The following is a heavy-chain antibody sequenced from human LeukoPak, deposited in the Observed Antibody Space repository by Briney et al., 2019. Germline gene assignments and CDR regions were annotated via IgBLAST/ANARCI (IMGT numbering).Heavy chain of an antibody. CDR2: MNPNSGNT. D-gene: IGHD3-3*01. V-gene: IGHV1-8*03. CDR3: ARGRGVIFGVVYFDY. J-gene: IGHJ4*02. Sequence: ASVKVSCKASGYTFTSYDINWVRQATGQGLEWMGWMNPNSGNTGYAQKFQGRVTITRNTSISTAYMELSSLRSEDTAVYYCARGRGVIFGVVYFDYWGQGTLVTVSS. CDR1: GYTFTSYD.